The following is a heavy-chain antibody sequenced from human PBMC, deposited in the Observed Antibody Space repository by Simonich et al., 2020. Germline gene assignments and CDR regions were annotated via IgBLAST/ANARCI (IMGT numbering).Heavy chain of an antibody. CDR3: ARDWYYYDSSGYYSDAFDI. D-gene: IGHD3-22*01. CDR1: GYTFTGYY. V-gene: IGHV1-2*06. CDR2: INPNSGGT. J-gene: IGHJ3*02. Sequence: QVQLVQSGAEVKKPGASVKVSCKASGYTFTGYYMHWVRQAPGQGLEWMGRINPNSGGTNCAKKFQGRGSMTRNTSISTAYMELSRLRSDDTAVYYCARDWYYYDSSGYYSDAFDIWGQGTMVTVSS.